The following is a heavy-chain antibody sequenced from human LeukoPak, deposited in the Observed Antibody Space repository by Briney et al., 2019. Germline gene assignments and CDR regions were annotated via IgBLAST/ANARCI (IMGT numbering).Heavy chain of an antibody. CDR2: ISTSGSAI. D-gene: IGHD1-20*01. J-gene: IGHJ6*02. CDR3: ARYTWSDRRGAMDV. Sequence: PGGALRLSCAASGFTFSTYNMNWVRPAPGKGLEWVSYISTSGSAIYYADSVKGRFTISRDNARNSLYLQMNSLRDEDTAVYYCARYTWSDRRGAMDVWGQGTTVTVSS. V-gene: IGHV3-48*02. CDR1: GFTFSTYN.